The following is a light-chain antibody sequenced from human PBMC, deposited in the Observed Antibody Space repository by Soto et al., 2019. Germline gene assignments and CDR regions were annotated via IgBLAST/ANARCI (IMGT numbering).Light chain of an antibody. V-gene: IGKV3-20*01. CDR2: GAS. J-gene: IGKJ1*01. CDR1: QRVDTSY. Sequence: IVLTQSPGTLSLSPGDSATLSCRASQRVDTSYLAWYQQKSGQAPRLLIYGASSRAAGIPDRFSGSGSGTEFTLTISRLEPEDFAVDDCQQYDSSLTFGQGTKVDIK. CDR3: QQYDSSLT.